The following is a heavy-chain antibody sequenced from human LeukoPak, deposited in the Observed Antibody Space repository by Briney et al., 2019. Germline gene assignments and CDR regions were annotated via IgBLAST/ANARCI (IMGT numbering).Heavy chain of an antibody. D-gene: IGHD3-22*01. Sequence: GGSLRLSCAASGFTFSSYAMSWVRQAPGKGLEWVSGINWNGGSTGYADSVKGRFTISRDNAKNSLYLQMNSLRAEDTALYYCARHSGYAFDYWGQGTLVTVSS. J-gene: IGHJ4*02. CDR3: ARHSGYAFDY. CDR1: GFTFSSYA. V-gene: IGHV3-20*04. CDR2: INWNGGST.